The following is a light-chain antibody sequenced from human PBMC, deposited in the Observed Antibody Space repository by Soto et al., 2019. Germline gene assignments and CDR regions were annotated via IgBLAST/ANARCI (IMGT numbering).Light chain of an antibody. J-gene: IGKJ2*01. Sequence: EIVLTQSPGTLSFSPGERATLSCKASQSVSSSYLAWYQQKPGQAPRLLIYGASSRATGIPDRFSGSGSGTDFTLTISRLEPEDLAVYYCHQYGSSPLYTFGQGTKLESK. CDR3: HQYGSSPLYT. V-gene: IGKV3-20*01. CDR1: QSVSSSY. CDR2: GAS.